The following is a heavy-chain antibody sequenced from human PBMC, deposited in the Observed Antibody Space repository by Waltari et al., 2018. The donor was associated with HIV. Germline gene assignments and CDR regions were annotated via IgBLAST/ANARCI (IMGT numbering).Heavy chain of an antibody. Sequence: QVQLQESGPGLVMPSETLSLTCFVSGGSISSYYWDWIRQPPGEGLEWIGHIDYSGSTNYHPPLRSRVAISIDTPKTQFSLKLSSVTAADTAFYDGARDPSAVAPGLYYYGLSLWGPGTTVTVSS. CDR3: ARDPSAVAPGLYYYGLSL. CDR2: IDYSGST. D-gene: IGHD5-12*01. J-gene: IGHJ6*02. V-gene: IGHV4-59*01. CDR1: GGSISSYY.